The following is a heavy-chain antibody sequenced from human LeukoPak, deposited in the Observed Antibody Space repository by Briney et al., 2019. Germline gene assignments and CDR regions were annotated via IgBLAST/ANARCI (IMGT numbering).Heavy chain of an antibody. V-gene: IGHV1-69*13. CDR3: AREGGVRDYVWGSYRPPGLGAFDI. CDR2: IIPIFGTA. D-gene: IGHD3-16*02. J-gene: IGHJ3*02. Sequence: ASVKVSCKASGYTFTSYAISWVRQAPGQGLEWMGGIIPIFGTANYAQKFQGRVTITADESTSTAYMELSSLRSEDTAVYYCAREGGVRDYVWGSYRPPGLGAFDIWGQGTMVTVSS. CDR1: GYTFTSYA.